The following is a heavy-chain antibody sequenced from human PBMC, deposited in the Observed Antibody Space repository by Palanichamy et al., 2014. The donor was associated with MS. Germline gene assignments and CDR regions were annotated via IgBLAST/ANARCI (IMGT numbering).Heavy chain of an antibody. CDR2: IYYSGST. CDR3: ARVDHDFVWGSHFDY. V-gene: IGHV4-31*03. Sequence: QVQLQESGPGLVRPSQTLSLTCTVSGVSIDSGGYCWGWIRQHPGKGLEWIGYIYYSGSTYYNPSLMSRLSISVDTSKNQFSLKLRSVTAADTAVYYCARVDHDFVWGSHFDYWGQGTLVTVSS. J-gene: IGHJ4*02. D-gene: IGHD3-16*01. CDR1: GVSIDSGGYC.